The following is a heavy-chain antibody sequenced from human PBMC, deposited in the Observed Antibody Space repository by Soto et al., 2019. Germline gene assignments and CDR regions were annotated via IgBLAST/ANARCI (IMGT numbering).Heavy chain of an antibody. CDR3: ARAKATILWYFDY. CDR1: GFTFSSYA. CDR2: IMNSGGGT. J-gene: IGHJ4*02. D-gene: IGHD5-12*01. Sequence: GGSLRLSCAASGFTFSSYAMSWVRQAPGKGLEWVSGIMNSGGGTYYADSVKGRFTISRDNAKNTLYLQMNSLRAEDTAVYYCARAKATILWYFDYWGQGTLVTVSS. V-gene: IGHV3-23*01.